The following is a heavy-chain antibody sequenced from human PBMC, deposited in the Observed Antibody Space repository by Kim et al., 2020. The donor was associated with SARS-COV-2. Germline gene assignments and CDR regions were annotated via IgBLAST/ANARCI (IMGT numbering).Heavy chain of an antibody. D-gene: IGHD3-22*01. J-gene: IGHJ4*02. CDR2: IYHSGST. CDR3: ARAGYPPRPFDYYDRSKNGVFDAGASFDY. Sequence: SETLSLTCAVSGGSISSGGYSWSWIRQPPGKGLEWIGYIYHSGSTYYNPSLKSRVTISVDRSKNQFSLKLSSVTAADTAVYYCARAGYPPRPFDYYDRSKNGVFDAGASFDYWGQGTLVTVSS. CDR1: GGSISSGGYS. V-gene: IGHV4-30-2*01.